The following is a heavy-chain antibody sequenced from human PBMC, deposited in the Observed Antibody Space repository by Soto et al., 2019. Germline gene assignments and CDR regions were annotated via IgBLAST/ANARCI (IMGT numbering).Heavy chain of an antibody. V-gene: IGHV4-34*01. Sequence: ASETLSLTCDVYGGSFSGYIWTWIRQTPGKGLQWIGQINHSGSTNYNPSLKSRVTISVHTSNNQFSLKLSSVTAADTAVYYCARGRVVPAAMRYYYYGMDVWGQGTTVTVSS. CDR3: ARGRVVPAAMRYYYYGMDV. CDR1: GGSFSGYI. CDR2: INHSGST. J-gene: IGHJ6*02. D-gene: IGHD2-2*01.